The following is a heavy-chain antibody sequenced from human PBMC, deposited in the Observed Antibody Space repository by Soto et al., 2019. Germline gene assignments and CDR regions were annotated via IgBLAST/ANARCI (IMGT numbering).Heavy chain of an antibody. CDR1: GGSISSYY. D-gene: IGHD6-19*01. CDR2: IYYSGST. J-gene: IGHJ4*02. CDR3: ARSAVAAADY. Sequence: QVQLQESGPGLVKPSETLSLTCTVSGGSISSYYWSWIRQPPGKGLEWIGYIYYSGSTNYNPSLKSRVTISVDTSKNQFSLKLSSVTAADTAVYYCARSAVAAADYWGQGTLVTVSS. V-gene: IGHV4-59*01.